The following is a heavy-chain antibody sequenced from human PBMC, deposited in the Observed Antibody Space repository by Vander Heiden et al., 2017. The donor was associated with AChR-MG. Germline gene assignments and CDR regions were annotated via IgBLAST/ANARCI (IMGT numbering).Heavy chain of an antibody. Sequence: QVHLQQSGPGLVKPSQTLSLTCAISGDSVSSDNAAWTWIRQSPSRGLEWLGRTYYRSKWFHDYAVSLKSRVTIIADTSKNQFSLQLNSVTPEDTAVYYCARSKWLLRGDLDYWGQGTLVTVSS. CDR2: TYYRSKWFH. CDR3: ARSKWLLRGDLDY. J-gene: IGHJ4*02. CDR1: GDSVSSDNAA. D-gene: IGHD3-22*01. V-gene: IGHV6-1*01.